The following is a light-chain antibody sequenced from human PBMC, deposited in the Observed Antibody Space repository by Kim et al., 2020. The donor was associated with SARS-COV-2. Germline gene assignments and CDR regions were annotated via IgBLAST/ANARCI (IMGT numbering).Light chain of an antibody. V-gene: IGLV2-14*03. CDR3: SPYTSLSTDV. Sequence: QSALTQPASVSGSPGQSITISCTGTNSDLGGSNYVSWYQQHPGKTPKLMIYDVTKRPSGVSNRFSASTSGNTASLTISGLQPEDEADYYCSPYTSLSTDVFGTGTQVTVL. CDR2: DVT. J-gene: IGLJ1*01. CDR1: NSDLGGSNY.